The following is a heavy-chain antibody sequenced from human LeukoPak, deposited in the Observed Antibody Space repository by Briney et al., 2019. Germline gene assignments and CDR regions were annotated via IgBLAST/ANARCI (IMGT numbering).Heavy chain of an antibody. D-gene: IGHD3-22*01. CDR2: ISGSGGST. CDR1: GFTFSNYG. J-gene: IGHJ4*02. V-gene: IGHV3-23*01. Sequence: GGSLRLSCAASGFTFSNYGLSWVRQAPGKGLEWVSAISGSGGSTYYADSVKGRFTISRDNSKNTLYLQMNSLRAEDTAVYYCANVYYYDSSGYDYWGQGTLVTVSS. CDR3: ANVYYYDSSGYDY.